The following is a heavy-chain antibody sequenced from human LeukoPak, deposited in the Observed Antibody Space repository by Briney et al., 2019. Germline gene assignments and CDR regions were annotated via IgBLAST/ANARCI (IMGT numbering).Heavy chain of an antibody. D-gene: IGHD6-19*01. CDR2: XKQDGSKK. CDR1: X. J-gene: IGHJ6*02. CDR3: ARYDSGWTEDYYYGMDV. Sequence: XMSWVRQGXGXGXEWXXNXKQDGSKKYYVASVKGRFTISRDNAKNSLYLQMNSLRAEDTAVYYCARYDSGWTEDYYYGMDVWGQGTTVTVSS. V-gene: IGHV3-7*03.